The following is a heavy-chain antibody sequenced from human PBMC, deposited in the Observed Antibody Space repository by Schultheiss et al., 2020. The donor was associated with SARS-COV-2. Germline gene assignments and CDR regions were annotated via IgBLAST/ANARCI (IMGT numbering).Heavy chain of an antibody. CDR1: GGSVSSGSYY. J-gene: IGHJ6*03. D-gene: IGHD2-2*01. V-gene: IGHV4-61*01. CDR3: ARFLPEDIVVVPAASYYYYYYMDV. Sequence: SQTLSLTCTVSGGSVSSGSYYWSWIRQPPGKGLEWIGYIYYSGSTNYNPSLKSRVTISVDTSKNQFSLKLSSVTAADTAVYYCARFLPEDIVVVPAASYYYYYYMDVWGKGTTVTVSS. CDR2: IYYSGST.